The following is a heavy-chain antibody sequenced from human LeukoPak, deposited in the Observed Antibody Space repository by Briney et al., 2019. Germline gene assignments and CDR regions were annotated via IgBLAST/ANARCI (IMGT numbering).Heavy chain of an antibody. V-gene: IGHV3-48*01. Sequence: GGSLRLSCAASGFTFSSYSMNWVRQAPGKGLEWVSHISSGSGTIYYADSVKGRFTISRDNAQNSLYLQMNSQRAEDTAVYYCARVYYYDSSGYSYYWGQGTLVTVSS. CDR3: ARVYYYDSSGYSYY. CDR1: GFTFSSYS. D-gene: IGHD3-22*01. CDR2: ISSGSGTI. J-gene: IGHJ4*02.